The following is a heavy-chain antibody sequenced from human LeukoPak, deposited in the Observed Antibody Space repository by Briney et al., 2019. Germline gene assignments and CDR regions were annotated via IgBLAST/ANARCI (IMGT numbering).Heavy chain of an antibody. D-gene: IGHD4-23*01. CDR1: GYTFTGYY. V-gene: IGHV1-2*02. J-gene: IGHJ4*02. CDR2: INPNSGGT. Sequence: ASVKVSCKASGYTFTGYYMHWVRQAPGQGLEWMGWINPNSGGTNYAQKFQGRVTMTRDTSISTAYMELSRLRSDDTAVYYRARDLYGGRPYYFGYWGQGTLVTVSS. CDR3: ARDLYGGRPYYFGY.